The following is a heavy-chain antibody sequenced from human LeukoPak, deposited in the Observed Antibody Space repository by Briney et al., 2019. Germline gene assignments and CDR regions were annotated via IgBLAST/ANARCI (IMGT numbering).Heavy chain of an antibody. J-gene: IGHJ4*02. Sequence: SETLSLTCTVSGGSINSYYWSWIRQPPGKGLEWIGYIYYSGSPNYNPSLKSRVTISVDTSKNQFSLILTSVTAADTAVYYCARVDSSNWYEYRGYFDYWGQGTLVTVSS. D-gene: IGHD6-13*01. V-gene: IGHV4-59*01. CDR1: GGSINSYY. CDR2: IYYSGSP. CDR3: ARVDSSNWYEYRGYFDY.